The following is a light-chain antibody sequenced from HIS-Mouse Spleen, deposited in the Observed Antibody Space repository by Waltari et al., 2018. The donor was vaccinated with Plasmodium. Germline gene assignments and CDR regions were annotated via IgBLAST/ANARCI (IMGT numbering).Light chain of an antibody. V-gene: IGKV3-15*01. CDR3: QQYNILPPYT. CDR2: VAS. CDR1: QSVSSN. Sequence: EIVMTQPPATLSVSPGEGATLSCRASQSVSSNLAWYQKKPDQAPRLLIYVASTRATVISARFSGSVSGTEFTLTISSMQSEDFAVYYCQQYNILPPYTFGQGPSWRSN. J-gene: IGKJ2*01.